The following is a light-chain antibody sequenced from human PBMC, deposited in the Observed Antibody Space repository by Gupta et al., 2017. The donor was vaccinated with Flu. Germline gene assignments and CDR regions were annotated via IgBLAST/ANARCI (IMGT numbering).Light chain of an antibody. CDR3: EVWDSSSDRRV. Sequence: GGNNVESKTVQWYQQKAGQAPVLVVYDDRDRPSEIPERFSGSNYGNTATLTISSVEDEDEADYYCEVWDSSSDRRVFGGGTKLTVL. CDR1: NVESKT. J-gene: IGLJ3*02. V-gene: IGLV3-21*02. CDR2: DDR.